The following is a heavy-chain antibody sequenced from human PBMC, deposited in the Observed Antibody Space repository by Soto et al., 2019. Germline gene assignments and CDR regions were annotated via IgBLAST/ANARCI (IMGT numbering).Heavy chain of an antibody. D-gene: IGHD3-3*01. CDR1: GGSFSGYY. CDR2: INHSGST. CDR3: ASAQGTIFGVVDY. J-gene: IGHJ4*02. Sequence: SETLSLTCAVYGGSFSGYYWRWIRQPPGKGLEWIGEINHSGSTNYNPSLKSRVTISVDTSKNQFSLKLSSVTAADTAVYYCASAQGTIFGVVDYWGQGTLVTVSS. V-gene: IGHV4-34*01.